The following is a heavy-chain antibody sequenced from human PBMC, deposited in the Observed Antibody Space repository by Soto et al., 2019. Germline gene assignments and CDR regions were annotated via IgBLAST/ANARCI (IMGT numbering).Heavy chain of an antibody. CDR2: INPNSGGT. CDR3: ARVGDGSGSYYKGSFDY. V-gene: IGHV1-2*04. J-gene: IGHJ4*02. Sequence: ASVKVSCKASGYTFTGYYMHWVRQAPGQGLEWMGWINPNSGGTNYAQKFQGWVTMTRDTSISTAYMELSRLRSDDTAVYYCARVGDGSGSYYKGSFDYWGQGTLVTVSS. CDR1: GYTFTGYY. D-gene: IGHD3-10*01.